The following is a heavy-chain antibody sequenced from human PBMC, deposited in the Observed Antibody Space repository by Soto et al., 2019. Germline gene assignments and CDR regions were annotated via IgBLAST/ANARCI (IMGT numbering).Heavy chain of an antibody. V-gene: IGHV1-69*01. CDR3: ARDGGRHSGGIDY. CDR2: IIPIFGTA. Sequence: QVQLVQSGAEVKKPGSSVKVSCKASGGTFSSYSINWVRQAPGQGLEWMGEIIPIFGTANYAQKFQRRVTITADECTSTAYMELSSLRSEDTAVYYCARDGGRHSGGIDYWGQGPLVTVSS. D-gene: IGHD1-26*01. CDR1: GGTFSSYS. J-gene: IGHJ4*02.